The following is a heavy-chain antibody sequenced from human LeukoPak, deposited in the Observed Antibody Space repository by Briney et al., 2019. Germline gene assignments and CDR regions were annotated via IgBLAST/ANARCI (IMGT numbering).Heavy chain of an antibody. D-gene: IGHD1-26*01. V-gene: IGHV3-33*08. J-gene: IGHJ4*02. CDR3: ARPTYSGSYYWFDY. CDR2: IWYDGSNK. CDR1: KFTFSDYA. Sequence: GGSLRLSCAASKFTFSDYAMAWVRQAPGKGLEWVAVIWYDGSNKYYADSVKGRFTISRDNSKNTLYLQMNSLRAEDTAVYYCARPTYSGSYYWFDYWGQGTLVTVSS.